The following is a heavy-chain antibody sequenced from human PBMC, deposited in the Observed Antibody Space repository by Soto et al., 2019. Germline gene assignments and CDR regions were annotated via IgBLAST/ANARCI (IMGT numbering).Heavy chain of an antibody. Sequence: QVQLQESGPGLVKPSQTLSLTCTVSGGSISSGGYSWSWTRQHPGKGLEWIGYIYYSGSTYYHPSLTSRVTISVDTSKNQFSLKLTSVTAAYTAVYYFARVPDSWGQGTLVTVSS. J-gene: IGHJ4*02. CDR2: IYYSGST. CDR1: GGSISSGGYS. CDR3: ARVPDS. V-gene: IGHV4-31*03.